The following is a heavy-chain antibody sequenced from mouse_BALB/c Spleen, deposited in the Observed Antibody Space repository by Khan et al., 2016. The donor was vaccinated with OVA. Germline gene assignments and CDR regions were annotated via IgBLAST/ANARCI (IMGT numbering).Heavy chain of an antibody. CDR3: ARSRCDLCYFDV. V-gene: IGHV5-17*02. CDR2: ISSGSSTI. D-gene: IGHD2-14*01. J-gene: IGHJ1*01. CDR1: GFTFSTFG. Sequence: EVQLVESGGGLVQPGGSRKLSCAASGFTFSTFGMHWVRQAPEKGLEWVAYISSGSSTIYYEDTVKGRFTIPRDNPKNTLFLQMTRLMSEDTAVYYCARSRCDLCYFDVWGQGTTVTVSS.